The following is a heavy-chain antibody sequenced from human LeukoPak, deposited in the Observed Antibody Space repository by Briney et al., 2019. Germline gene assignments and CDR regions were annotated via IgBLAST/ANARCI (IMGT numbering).Heavy chain of an antibody. V-gene: IGHV3-23*01. CDR2: ISPGGGPT. D-gene: IGHD2-21*02. Sequence: GGSLRLSCAGSGFPFSSHGINWVRQAPGEGLGWVSGISPGGGPTYYADSVRGRLTIYRDDSKNTLSLQMNSLRVEDTAVYYCAKDGDWAFDHWAQGTLVSVSS. J-gene: IGHJ4*02. CDR1: GFPFSSHG. CDR3: AKDGDWAFDH.